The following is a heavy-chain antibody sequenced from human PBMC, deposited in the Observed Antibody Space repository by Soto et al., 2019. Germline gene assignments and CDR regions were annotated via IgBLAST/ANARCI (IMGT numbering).Heavy chain of an antibody. Sequence: GGSLRLSCAASGFTFSSYGMHWVRQAPGKGLEWVAVISYDGSNKYYADSVKGRFTISRDNSKNTLYLQMNSLRAEDTAVYYCAKEIRDGYNMNNSPVDYWGQGTLVTVSS. V-gene: IGHV3-30*18. CDR3: AKEIRDGYNMNNSPVDY. CDR2: ISYDGSNK. J-gene: IGHJ4*02. D-gene: IGHD5-12*01. CDR1: GFTFSSYG.